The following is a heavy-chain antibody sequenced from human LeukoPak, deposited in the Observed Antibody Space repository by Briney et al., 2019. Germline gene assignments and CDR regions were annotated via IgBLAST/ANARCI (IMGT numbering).Heavy chain of an antibody. CDR3: ARDQYSSSWYQGLDV. J-gene: IGHJ6*02. V-gene: IGHV4-59*01. Sequence: SETLSLTCTVSGGSISSYYWSWIRQPPGKGLEWIEYIYYSGSTNYNPSLKSRVTISVDTSKNQFSLKLSSVTAADTAVYYCARDQYSSSWYQGLDVWGQGTTVTVSS. CDR2: IYYSGST. CDR1: GGSISSYY. D-gene: IGHD6-13*01.